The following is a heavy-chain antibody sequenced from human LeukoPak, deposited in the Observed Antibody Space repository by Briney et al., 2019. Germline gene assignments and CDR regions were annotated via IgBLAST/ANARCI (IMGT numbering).Heavy chain of an antibody. J-gene: IGHJ4*02. CDR1: GFTFSSYE. Sequence: PGGSLRLSCAASGFTFSSYEMNWVRQAPGKGLEWVSYISSSGSTIYYADSVKGRFTISRDNAKNSLYLQMNSLRAEDTAMYYCAKDGGYSYGIVDHWGQGTLVTVSS. V-gene: IGHV3-48*03. CDR3: AKDGGYSYGIVDH. D-gene: IGHD5-18*01. CDR2: ISSSGSTI.